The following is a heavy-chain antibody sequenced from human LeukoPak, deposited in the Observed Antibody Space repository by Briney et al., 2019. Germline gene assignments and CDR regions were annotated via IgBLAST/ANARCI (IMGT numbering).Heavy chain of an antibody. CDR3: AKNAKYYYDSSGYSHFDY. J-gene: IGHJ4*02. CDR2: ISGSGGST. CDR1: GFTFSSYA. Sequence: GGSLSLSCAASGFTFSSYAMSWVRQAPGKGLEWVSAISGSGGSTYYADSVKGRFTISRDNSKNTLYLQMNSLRAEDTAVYYCAKNAKYYYDSSGYSHFDYWGQGTLVTVSS. V-gene: IGHV3-23*01. D-gene: IGHD3-22*01.